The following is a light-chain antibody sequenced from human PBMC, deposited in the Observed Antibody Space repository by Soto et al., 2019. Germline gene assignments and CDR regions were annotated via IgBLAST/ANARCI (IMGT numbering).Light chain of an antibody. V-gene: IGKV3-15*01. Sequence: EMVMTQSPATLSVSPGERAPLSCRARQSVSSKLAWYQQQPAQDPRILIYDTSTRATGIPARFSGSGGGTEVTLTISSLQSEEFAVYYCQQYSNWPPITFGQGTRLEI. CDR3: QQYSNWPPIT. CDR1: QSVSSK. CDR2: DTS. J-gene: IGKJ5*01.